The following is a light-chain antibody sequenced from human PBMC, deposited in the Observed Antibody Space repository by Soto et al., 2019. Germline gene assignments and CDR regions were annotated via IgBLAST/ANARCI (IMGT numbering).Light chain of an antibody. CDR1: HTIMTY. V-gene: IGKV1-39*01. Sequence: DIQMTQSPSSLSASVGDEVTITCRASHTIMTYLNWYQLKPGKPPRLLIYAASSLQSGVPSRFSGSGSGTDFTLTINSLQHEDFETYYCQQSYNSPQTFGQGTKVDIK. CDR3: QQSYNSPQT. CDR2: AAS. J-gene: IGKJ1*01.